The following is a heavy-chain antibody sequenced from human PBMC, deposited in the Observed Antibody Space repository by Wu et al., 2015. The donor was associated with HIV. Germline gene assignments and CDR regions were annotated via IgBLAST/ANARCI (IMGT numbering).Heavy chain of an antibody. CDR2: IIPFFGIA. J-gene: IGHJ3*02. Sequence: QVQLVQFEAEVKKPGSSVKVSCKGSGGTFSRNAISWVRQAPGQGLEWMGGIIPFFGIANYAQNFQGRVTITVDDSTSTAYMQLNSLRSEDTAVFYCATTNRDQLLSHGRTTGGLLAFDIWGQGTVVTVSS. CDR3: ATTNRDQLLSHGRTTGGLLAFDI. CDR1: GGTFSRNA. D-gene: IGHD2-2*01. V-gene: IGHV1-69*12.